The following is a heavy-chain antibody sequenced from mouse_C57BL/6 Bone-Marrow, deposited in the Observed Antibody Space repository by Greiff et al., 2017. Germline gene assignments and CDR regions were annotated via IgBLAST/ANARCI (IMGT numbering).Heavy chain of an antibody. CDR3: ARKRANWDGYYAMDY. D-gene: IGHD4-1*01. Sequence: VQLQQSGPELVKPGASVKISCKASGYTFTDYYMNWVKQSHGKSLEWIGDINPNNGGTSYNQKFKGKATLTVDKSSSTAYMELRSLTSEDSAVYYCARKRANWDGYYAMDYWGQGTSVTVSS. CDR1: GYTFTDYY. CDR2: INPNNGGT. V-gene: IGHV1-26*01. J-gene: IGHJ4*01.